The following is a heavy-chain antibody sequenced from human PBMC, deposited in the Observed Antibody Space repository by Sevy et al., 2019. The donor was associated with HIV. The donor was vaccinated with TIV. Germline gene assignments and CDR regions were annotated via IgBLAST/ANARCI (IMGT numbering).Heavy chain of an antibody. CDR1: GFTFSSYA. V-gene: IGHV3-23*01. Sequence: GGSLRLSCAASGFTFSSYAMSWVRQAPGKGLEWVSAISGSGDSTYYADSVKGRFTISRDNSKDTLYLQMDSQRAEDTAVYYCAKSPVVDIVVVPSARRNYDYYYMDVWVKGTTVTVSS. CDR3: AKSPVVDIVVVPSARRNYDYYYMDV. CDR2: ISGSGDST. D-gene: IGHD2-2*01. J-gene: IGHJ6*03.